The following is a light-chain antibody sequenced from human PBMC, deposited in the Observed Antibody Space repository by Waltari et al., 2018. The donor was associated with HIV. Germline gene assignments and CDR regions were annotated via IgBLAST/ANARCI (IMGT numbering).Light chain of an antibody. V-gene: IGKV3-20*01. CDR2: GAS. CDR1: HTVTNKF. Sequence: EIVLTQSPGTLSLPPGERATLSCRASHTVTNKFLAWYQQSPGQAPRLLIYGASTRATGIPDRFSGSGFGTDFTLTISRLEPEDFAVYYCQQYGAAPWTFGQGTKVEMK. J-gene: IGKJ1*01. CDR3: QQYGAAPWT.